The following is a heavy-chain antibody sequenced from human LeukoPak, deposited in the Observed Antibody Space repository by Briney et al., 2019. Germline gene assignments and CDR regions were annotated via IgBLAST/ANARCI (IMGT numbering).Heavy chain of an antibody. D-gene: IGHD6-13*01. CDR1: GGSVSSGISY. J-gene: IGHJ4*02. CDR3: ARVPAAGTGPDY. CDR2: ISDSGGS. V-gene: IGHV4-61*01. Sequence: SETLSLTCSVSGGSVSSGISYWSWIRQPPGEGLEWIAYISDSGGSDYNPSLRGRATISLDTSKNQFSLRLTSVTAADTAVYYRARVPAAGTGPDYWGQGTLVTVSS.